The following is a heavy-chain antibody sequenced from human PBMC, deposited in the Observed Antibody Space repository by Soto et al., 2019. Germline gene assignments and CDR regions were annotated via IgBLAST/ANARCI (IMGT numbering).Heavy chain of an antibody. Sequence: QITLKESGPTLVKPTQTLTLTCTFSGFSLSTSGVAVGWIRQPPGKALEWLALIYWDDDKRYSLSLKSRLTTTTDTSKNQVVLTMTNMDPVDTATYYCAHRRRGNMAFDYWGQGTLVTVSS. D-gene: IGHD3-10*01. CDR2: IYWDDDK. J-gene: IGHJ4*02. V-gene: IGHV2-5*02. CDR3: AHRRRGNMAFDY. CDR1: GFSLSTSGVA.